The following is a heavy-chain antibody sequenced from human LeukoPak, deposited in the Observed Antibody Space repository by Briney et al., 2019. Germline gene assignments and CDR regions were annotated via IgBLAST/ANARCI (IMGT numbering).Heavy chain of an antibody. D-gene: IGHD3-10*01. J-gene: IGHJ5*02. CDR2: INHSGST. V-gene: IGHV4-34*01. Sequence: AETLSLTCAAYGGSFSGYYWSWIRQPPGKGLEWIWEINHSGSTNYNPSLKSRVTISVDTSKNQFSLKLSSVTAADTAVYYCARRRVSMVRGVIRGYNWFDPWGQGTLVTVSS. CDR3: ARRRVSMVRGVIRGYNWFDP. CDR1: GGSFSGYY.